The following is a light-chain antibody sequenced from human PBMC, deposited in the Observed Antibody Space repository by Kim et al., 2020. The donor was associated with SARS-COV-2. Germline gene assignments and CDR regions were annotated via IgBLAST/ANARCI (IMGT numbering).Light chain of an antibody. J-gene: IGLJ3*02. Sequence: QSVLTQPPSLSGAPGQMITLSCSGSSSNIGAGYDVHWYQQLPGTAPKLLIYRNSNRPSGVPDRFSGSKSGTSASLAITGLQSEDEADYYCQSYDNSLSARVFGGGTQLTVL. CDR1: SSNIGAGYD. V-gene: IGLV1-40*01. CDR3: QSYDNSLSARV. CDR2: RNS.